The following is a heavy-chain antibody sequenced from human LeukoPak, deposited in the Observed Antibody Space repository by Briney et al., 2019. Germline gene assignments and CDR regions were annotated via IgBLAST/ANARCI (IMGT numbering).Heavy chain of an antibody. V-gene: IGHV1-18*01. CDR3: ARDYCSSTSCYRNFDY. CDR2: ISAYNGNT. D-gene: IGHD2-2*01. CDR1: GYTFTSYG. J-gene: IGHJ4*02. Sequence: ASVKVSCKASGYTFTSYGISWVRQAPGQGLEWMGWISAYNGNTNYAQKLQGRVTMTTDTSTSTAYMELRSLRSDDTAVYYCARDYCSSTSCYRNFDYWRQGTLVTVSS.